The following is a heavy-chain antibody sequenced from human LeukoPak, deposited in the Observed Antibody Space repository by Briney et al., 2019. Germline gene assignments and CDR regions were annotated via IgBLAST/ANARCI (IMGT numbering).Heavy chain of an antibody. CDR3: AKFRLHCSSTSCYFYYYYYYMDV. J-gene: IGHJ6*03. Sequence: GGSLRLSCAASGFTFSSYAMSWVRQAPGKGLEWVSAISGSGGSTYYADSVKGRFTIPRDNSKNTLYLQMNSLRAEDTAVYYCAKFRLHCSSTSCYFYYYYYYMDVWGKGTTVTVSS. V-gene: IGHV3-23*01. CDR2: ISGSGGST. CDR1: GFTFSSYA. D-gene: IGHD2-2*01.